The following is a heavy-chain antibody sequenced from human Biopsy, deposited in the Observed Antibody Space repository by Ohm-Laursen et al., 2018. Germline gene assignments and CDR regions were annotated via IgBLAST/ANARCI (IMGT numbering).Heavy chain of an antibody. V-gene: IGHV3-23*01. CDR2: ISGSGGNT. J-gene: IGHJ4*02. CDR3: VKGGYCTTSSCYMDLDY. Sequence: GSLRLSCTASGFTFSDYAMNWVRQAPGKGLEWVSTISGSGGNTYYADSVRGRFTVSRDGSKSTLYLQMSSLSAEDTAFYYCVKGGYCTTSSCYMDLDYWGQGTLVTVSS. D-gene: IGHD2-2*02. CDR1: GFTFSDYA.